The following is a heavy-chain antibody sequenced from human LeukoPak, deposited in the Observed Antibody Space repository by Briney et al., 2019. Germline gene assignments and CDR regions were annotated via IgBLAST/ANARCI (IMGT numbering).Heavy chain of an antibody. Sequence: PGGSLRLSCAASGFTFSSYWMHWVRQAPGKGLVWVSRINSDESSTSYADSVKGRFTISRDNAKNTLYLQMNSLRAEDTAVYYCARPQLWPVGGFQHWGQGTLVTVSS. CDR2: INSDESST. CDR3: ARPQLWPVGGFQH. CDR1: GFTFSSYW. V-gene: IGHV3-74*01. D-gene: IGHD5-18*01. J-gene: IGHJ1*01.